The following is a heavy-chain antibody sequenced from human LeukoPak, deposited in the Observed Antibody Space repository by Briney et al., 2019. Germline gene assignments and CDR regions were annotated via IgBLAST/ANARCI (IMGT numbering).Heavy chain of an antibody. CDR2: IYSGGST. Sequence: GGSLRLSCAASGFTVSSNYMSWVRQAPGKGLEWVSVIYSGGSTYYADSVKGRFIISRDNSKNTLYLQMNSLRAEDTAVYYCARRSYAFGEGDYWGQGTLVTVSS. J-gene: IGHJ4*02. CDR3: ARRSYAFGEGDY. CDR1: GFTVSSNY. V-gene: IGHV3-53*01. D-gene: IGHD3-10*01.